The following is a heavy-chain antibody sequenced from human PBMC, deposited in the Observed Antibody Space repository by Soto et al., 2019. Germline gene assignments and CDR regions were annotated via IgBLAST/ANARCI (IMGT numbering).Heavy chain of an antibody. J-gene: IGHJ6*02. CDR1: GYTFSSNY. CDR2: INPSGGST. D-gene: IGHD5-18*01. CDR3: ARERYTYGYRYGMDV. Sequence: QVQLVQSGAEVKKPGASVKVSCKASGYTFSSNYVHWVRQAPGQGLEWMGIINPSGGSTSYAQKFQGRVTMTRDTSTSTVYMDLSNLRSEDTAVYYCARERYTYGYRYGMDVWGQGTTVTVS. V-gene: IGHV1-46*01.